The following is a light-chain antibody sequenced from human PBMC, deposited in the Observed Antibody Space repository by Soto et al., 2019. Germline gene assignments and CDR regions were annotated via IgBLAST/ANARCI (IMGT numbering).Light chain of an antibody. V-gene: IGKV1-9*01. Sequence: DIQLTQSPSFLSASVGDRVTITCRASQDISSYLAWYQQRPGKVPRFLTHSASTLQSGGPSRVSATGSGTTFTLTISSLQPEDIATYYGQLLSRFPRTFGQGTKVEV. CDR1: QDISSY. J-gene: IGKJ1*01. CDR3: QLLSRFPRT. CDR2: SAS.